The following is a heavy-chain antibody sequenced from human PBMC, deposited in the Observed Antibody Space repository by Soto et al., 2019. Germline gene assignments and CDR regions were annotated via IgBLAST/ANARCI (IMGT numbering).Heavy chain of an antibody. J-gene: IGHJ6*03. CDR1: SGSISSSNW. Sequence: LSLTGAVSSGSISSSNWWSWVRQPPGKGLEWIGEIYHSGSTNYNPSLKSRVTISVDKSKNQFSLKLSSVTAADTAVYYCARDFVVVVPAAEYYYYMDVWGKGTTVTVSS. CDR3: ARDFVVVVPAAEYYYYMDV. CDR2: IYHSGST. D-gene: IGHD2-2*01. V-gene: IGHV4-4*02.